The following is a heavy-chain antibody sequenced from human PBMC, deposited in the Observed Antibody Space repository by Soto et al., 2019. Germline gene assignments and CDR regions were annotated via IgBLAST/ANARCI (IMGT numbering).Heavy chain of an antibody. CDR2: IYATGTT. CDR1: GASISGFY. CDR3: VRDGTKTLRDWFDP. Sequence: LSLTCTVSGASISGFYWSWIRKSAGKGLEWIGRIYATGTTDYNPSLKSRVMMSVDTSKKQFSLKLRSVTAADTAVYYCVRDGTKTLRDWFDPWGQGSSVTVPQ. V-gene: IGHV4-4*07. D-gene: IGHD1-1*01. J-gene: IGHJ5*02.